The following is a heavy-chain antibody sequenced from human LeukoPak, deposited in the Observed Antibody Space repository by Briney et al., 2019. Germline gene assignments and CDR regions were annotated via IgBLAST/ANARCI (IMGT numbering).Heavy chain of an antibody. CDR2: ISSSSNYI. CDR1: GFTFSTYT. D-gene: IGHD6-6*01. CDR3: ASDSSSSFGVY. Sequence: GSLRLSCAASGFTFSTYTMNWVRQAPGKGLEWVSSISSSSNYIYYADSVKGRFTISRDNAKNSLYLQMNSLRAEDTAVYYCASDSSSSFGVYWGQGTLVTVSS. J-gene: IGHJ4*02. V-gene: IGHV3-21*06.